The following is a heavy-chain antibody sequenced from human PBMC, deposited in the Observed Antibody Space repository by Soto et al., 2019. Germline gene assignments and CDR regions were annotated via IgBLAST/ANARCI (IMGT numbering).Heavy chain of an antibody. Sequence: QVQLVQSGAEVKKPGSSVKVSCKASGGTFSSYAISWVRQVPGQGLEWMGGIIPIFGTANYAQKFQGRVTITADESTSTAYMELSSLRSEDTAVYYCARGTYSSGYYYYYGMDVWGQGTTVTVSS. CDR1: GGTFSSYA. CDR2: IIPIFGTA. CDR3: ARGTYSSGYYYYYGMDV. D-gene: IGHD6-19*01. J-gene: IGHJ6*02. V-gene: IGHV1-69*12.